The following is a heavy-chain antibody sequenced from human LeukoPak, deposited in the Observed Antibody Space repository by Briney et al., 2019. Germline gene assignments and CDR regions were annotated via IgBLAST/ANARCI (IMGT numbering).Heavy chain of an antibody. D-gene: IGHD5-24*01. J-gene: IGHJ4*02. CDR1: GGSISSGGYY. CDR2: IYYSGST. CDR3: ARAGDGYNSLFDY. V-gene: IGHV4-31*03. Sequence: KSSETLSLTCTVSGGSISSGGYYWSWIRQHPGKGLEWIGYIYYSGSTYYNPSLKSRVTISVDTSKNQFSLKLSSVTAADTAVYYCARAGDGYNSLFDYWGQGTLVTVSS.